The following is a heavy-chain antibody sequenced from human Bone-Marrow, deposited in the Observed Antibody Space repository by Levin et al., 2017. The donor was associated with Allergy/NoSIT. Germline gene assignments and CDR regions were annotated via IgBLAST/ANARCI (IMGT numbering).Heavy chain of an antibody. CDR3: TRVACSGGNCYAVYNWLDP. J-gene: IGHJ5*02. CDR1: GYSFTSNG. Sequence: GESLKISCKASGYSFTSNGISWVRQAPGQGLEWMGWVTVHNGDTNYAQKFQGRVIMTADTSTNTAYMELRSLRSDDTAVYYCTRVACSGGNCYAVYNWLDPWGQGTLITVSS. V-gene: IGHV1-18*01. CDR2: VTVHNGDT. D-gene: IGHD2-15*01.